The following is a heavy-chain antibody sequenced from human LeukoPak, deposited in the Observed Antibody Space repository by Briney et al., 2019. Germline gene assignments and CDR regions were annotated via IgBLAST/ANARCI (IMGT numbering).Heavy chain of an antibody. CDR3: ARARESTMVRGAYFDY. Sequence: ASVKVSCKASGGTFSSYAISWVRQAPGQGLEWMGGIIPIFGTANYAQKFQGRVTITADKSTSTAYMELSSLRSEDTAVYYCARARESTMVRGAYFDYWGQGTLVTVSS. V-gene: IGHV1-69*06. CDR2: IIPIFGTA. CDR1: GGTFSSYA. J-gene: IGHJ4*02. D-gene: IGHD3-10*01.